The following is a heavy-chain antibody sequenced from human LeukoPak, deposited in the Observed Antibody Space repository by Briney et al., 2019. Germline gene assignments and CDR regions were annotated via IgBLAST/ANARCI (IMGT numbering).Heavy chain of an antibody. D-gene: IGHD3-22*01. Sequence: ASVKVSCKASGYTFTDYNIHWVRQAPGQGLEWMGWINPNSGGTNYAQKFQGRVTMTRDTSISTAYMELSRLRSDDTAVYYCARDTMIVVLDPWGQGTLVTVSS. CDR2: INPNSGGT. J-gene: IGHJ5*02. CDR1: GYTFTDYN. V-gene: IGHV1-2*02. CDR3: ARDTMIVVLDP.